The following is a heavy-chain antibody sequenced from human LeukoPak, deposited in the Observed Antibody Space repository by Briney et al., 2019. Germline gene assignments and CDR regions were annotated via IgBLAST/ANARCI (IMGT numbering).Heavy chain of an antibody. CDR2: IHQSGST. D-gene: IGHD1-26*01. CDR3: ARDLGGSYYSADFDY. Sequence: SETLSLTCAVSGDSISRTHWWSWVRQPPGKGLEWIGGIHQSGSTKYSPSLKGRVIISLDKPKNQVSLKVTSVTAADTAVYYCARDLGGSYYSADFDYWGQGTLVTVSS. CDR1: GDSISRTHW. V-gene: IGHV4-4*02. J-gene: IGHJ4*02.